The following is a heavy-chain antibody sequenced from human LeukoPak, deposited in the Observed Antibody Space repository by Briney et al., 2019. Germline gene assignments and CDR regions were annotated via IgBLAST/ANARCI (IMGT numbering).Heavy chain of an antibody. CDR2: INGSGVIT. CDR3: GKGSSQGGDYFDS. V-gene: IGHV3-23*01. Sequence: GGSLRLSCAASKFTFSKYAMNSVRQAPGKGLEWVSGINGSGVITFYADSVKGRFTISRDNSKNTLYLQMNSLRAEDTAIYYFGKGSSQGGDYFDSWGQGTLVTVSS. J-gene: IGHJ4*02. D-gene: IGHD3-16*01. CDR1: KFTFSKYA.